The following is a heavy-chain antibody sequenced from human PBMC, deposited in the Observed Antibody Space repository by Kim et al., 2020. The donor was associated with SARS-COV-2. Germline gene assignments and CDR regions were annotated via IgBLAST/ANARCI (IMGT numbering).Heavy chain of an antibody. CDR2: IYYSGTT. J-gene: IGHJ6*02. CDR1: GGSISSSGYY. D-gene: IGHD3-16*01. Sequence: SETLSLTCTVSGGSISSSGYYWGWIRQPPGKGLEWIGTIYYSGTTYYNPSLKRRATISVDTSRSHFSLKLNSVTAADTAVYYCARPVLLLGGPRGVMDVWGQGTTLTVSS. V-gene: IGHV4-39*01. CDR3: ARPVLLLGGPRGVMDV.